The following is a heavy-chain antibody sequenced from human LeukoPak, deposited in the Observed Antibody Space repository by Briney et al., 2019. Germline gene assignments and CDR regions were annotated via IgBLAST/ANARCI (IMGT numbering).Heavy chain of an antibody. Sequence: GGSLRLSCAASGFTFSSYAMSWVRQAPGKGLEWVSAISGSGGSTYYADSVKGRFTISRDNSKNTLYLQMNSLRAEDTAVYYCAKDRSGSWYPTENWFDPWGQGTLVTVSS. V-gene: IGHV3-23*01. D-gene: IGHD6-13*01. CDR3: AKDRSGSWYPTENWFDP. J-gene: IGHJ5*02. CDR1: GFTFSSYA. CDR2: ISGSGGST.